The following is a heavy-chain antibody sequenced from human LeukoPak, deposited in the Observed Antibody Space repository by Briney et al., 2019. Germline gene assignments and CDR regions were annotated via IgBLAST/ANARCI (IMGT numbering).Heavy chain of an antibody. CDR2: INHSGST. CDR3: ARDWAKYSSGAFDP. V-gene: IGHV4-34*01. J-gene: IGHJ5*02. Sequence: PPETLSLTCAVYGGSFSGYYWSWIRQPPGKGLEWIGEINHSGSTNYNPSLKSRVTISVDTSRNQFSLKLSSVTAADTAVYYCARDWAKYSSGAFDPWGQGTLVTVSS. CDR1: GGSFSGYY. D-gene: IGHD6-19*01.